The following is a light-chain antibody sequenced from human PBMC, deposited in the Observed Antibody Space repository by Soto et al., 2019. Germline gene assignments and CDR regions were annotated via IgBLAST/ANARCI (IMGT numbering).Light chain of an antibody. CDR1: QGINNY. CDR3: QQYSHLIT. J-gene: IGKJ5*01. V-gene: IGKV1-33*01. CDR2: DAS. Sequence: DTQMTQSPTSLSASVGDSVTITCRASQGINNYLAWYQQKPGKVPVLLIYDASNLETGVPSRFSGSGSGTDFTFTISSLQPEDIATYYCQQYSHLITFGQGTRLEI.